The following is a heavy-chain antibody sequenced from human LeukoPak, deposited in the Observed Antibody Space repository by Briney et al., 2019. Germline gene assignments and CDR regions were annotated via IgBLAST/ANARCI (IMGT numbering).Heavy chain of an antibody. CDR3: ARETMEAFDI. CDR2: ISSSSSYI. Sequence: GGSLRLSCAASGFTFSSYSMNWVRQAPGKGLEWVSSISSSSSYIYYADSVKGRFTISRDNPKNSLYLQLNSLRAEDTAVYYCARETMEAFDIWGQGTMITVSS. J-gene: IGHJ3*02. CDR1: GFTFSSYS. D-gene: IGHD3-10*01. V-gene: IGHV3-21*01.